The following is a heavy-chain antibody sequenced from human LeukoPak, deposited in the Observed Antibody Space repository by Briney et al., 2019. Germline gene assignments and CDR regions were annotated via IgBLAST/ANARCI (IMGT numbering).Heavy chain of an antibody. J-gene: IGHJ4*02. V-gene: IGHV4-59*01. CDR2: IYYSGST. D-gene: IGHD1-26*01. Sequence: SETLSLTCTVSGGSISSYYWSCIRQPPGKGLGWIGYIYYSGSTNYNPSLKSRVTISVDTSKNQFSLKLSSVTAADTAVYYCARGVVGGPFDYWGQGTLVTVSS. CDR1: GGSISSYY. CDR3: ARGVVGGPFDY.